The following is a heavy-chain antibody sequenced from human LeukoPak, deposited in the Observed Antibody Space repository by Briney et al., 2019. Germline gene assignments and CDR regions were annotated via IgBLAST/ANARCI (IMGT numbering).Heavy chain of an antibody. CDR2: IYSGGST. CDR1: GFTVSSDY. V-gene: IGHV3-53*05. Sequence: PGGSLRLSCAASGFTVSSDYMSWVRQAPGKGLEWVSVIYSGGSTYYADSVKGRLTISRDKSKNTVYLQMNSLRFEGTAMYYCARNWFDPWGQGTLVTVSS. CDR3: ARNWFDP. J-gene: IGHJ5*02.